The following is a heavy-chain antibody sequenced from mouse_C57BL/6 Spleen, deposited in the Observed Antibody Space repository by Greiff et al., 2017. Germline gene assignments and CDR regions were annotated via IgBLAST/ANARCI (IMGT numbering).Heavy chain of an antibody. J-gene: IGHJ4*01. Sequence: EVKLQESGGGLVKPGGSLKLSCAASGFTFSDYGMPWVRQAPEKGLEWVAYISSGSSTIYYADTVKGRFTISRDNAKNTLFLQMTSLRSEDTAMYYCARGLYGNYVGMDYWGQGTSVTVSS. V-gene: IGHV5-17*01. CDR1: GFTFSDYG. D-gene: IGHD2-1*01. CDR2: ISSGSSTI. CDR3: ARGLYGNYVGMDY.